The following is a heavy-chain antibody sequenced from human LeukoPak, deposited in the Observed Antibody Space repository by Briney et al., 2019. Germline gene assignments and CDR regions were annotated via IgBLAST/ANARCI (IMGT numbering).Heavy chain of an antibody. Sequence: GESPKFSCKGSGYSFTSYWLGWVRQMPGKGLEWMGIIYPGDSDTKYSPSFQGQVTISADKSISTAYLQCSSLRASDTAMYYCARQPTVTTNSDYWGQGNLVTVSS. CDR1: GYSFTSYW. CDR3: ARQPTVTTNSDY. D-gene: IGHD4-17*01. J-gene: IGHJ4*02. CDR2: IYPGDSDT. V-gene: IGHV5-51*01.